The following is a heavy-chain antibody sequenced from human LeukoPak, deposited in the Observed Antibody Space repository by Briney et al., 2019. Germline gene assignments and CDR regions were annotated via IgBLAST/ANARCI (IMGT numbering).Heavy chain of an antibody. CDR1: GGSFSGYY. D-gene: IGHD3-3*02. CDR3: ARGHYYYYYYGMDV. J-gene: IGHJ6*02. V-gene: IGHV4-34*01. Sequence: SETLSLTCAVYGGSFSGYYWSWIRQPPGKGLEWIGEIYHSGSTNYNPSLKSRVTISVDKSKNQFSLKLSSVTAADTAVYYCARGHYYYYYYGMDVWGQGTTVTVSS. CDR2: IYHSGST.